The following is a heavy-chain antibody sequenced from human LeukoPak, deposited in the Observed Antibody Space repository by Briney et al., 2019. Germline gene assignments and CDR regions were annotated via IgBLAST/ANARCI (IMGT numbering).Heavy chain of an antibody. CDR3: ARDRRDGNNLAFHFDY. CDR1: GFSFSSYA. D-gene: IGHD5-24*01. CDR2: LSYDDTNE. J-gene: IGHJ4*02. Sequence: GRSLRLSCAASGFSFSSYAMHWVRQAPGKGLEWVAILSYDDTNEYYADSVAGRFTISRDNSKNTLYLQMNSLRPDGTAVYYCARDRRDGNNLAFHFDYWGQGTLVTVSS. V-gene: IGHV3-30*04.